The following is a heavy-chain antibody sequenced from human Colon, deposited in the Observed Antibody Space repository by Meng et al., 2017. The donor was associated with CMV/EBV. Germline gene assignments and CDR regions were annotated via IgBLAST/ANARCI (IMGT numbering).Heavy chain of an antibody. J-gene: IGHJ4*02. Sequence: SGFTFSSYGMSWSRPAPGTGPEWVSSISCSGASTYYADSVKGRFTISRDNSQNTLYLQMTSLRAEDTAVYYCAKGVCSGPSCSCSHWGQGTLVPVSS. D-gene: IGHD2-2*01. V-gene: IGHV3-23*01. CDR3: AKGVCSGPSCSCSH. CDR2: ISCSGAST. CDR1: GFTFSSYG.